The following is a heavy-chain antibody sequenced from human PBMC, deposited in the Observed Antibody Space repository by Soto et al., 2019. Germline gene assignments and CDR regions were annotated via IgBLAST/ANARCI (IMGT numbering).Heavy chain of an antibody. D-gene: IGHD6-6*01. CDR1: GGTFSSYA. J-gene: IGHJ6*02. Sequence: SVKVSCKASGGTFSSYAISWVRQAPGQGLEWMGGIIPIFGTANYAQKFQGRVTITADESTSTAYMELSSLRSEDTAVYYCARVSSIAARPGRYYYYYGMDVWGQGTTVTVSS. CDR3: ARVSSIAARPGRYYYYYGMDV. V-gene: IGHV1-69*13. CDR2: IIPIFGTA.